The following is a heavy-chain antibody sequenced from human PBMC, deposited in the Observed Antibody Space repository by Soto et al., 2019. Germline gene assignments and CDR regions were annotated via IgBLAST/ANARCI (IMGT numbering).Heavy chain of an antibody. CDR1: GFTFRCYG. J-gene: IGHJ6*02. CDR3: AIDMGSGYSLYGMDV. Sequence: WGAPGLSCASSGFTFRCYGMHLGRPAPGKGLEWLAVISYDGSNKYYADSVKGRFTISRDNSKNTLYLQMNSLRAEDTAVYYCAIDMGSGYSLYGMDVWGQGTTVTVSS. D-gene: IGHD3-22*01. V-gene: IGHV3-30*03. CDR2: ISYDGSNK.